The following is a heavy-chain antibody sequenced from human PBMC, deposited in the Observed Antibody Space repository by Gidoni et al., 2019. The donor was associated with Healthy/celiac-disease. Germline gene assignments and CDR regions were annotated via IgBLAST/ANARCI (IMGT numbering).Heavy chain of an antibody. V-gene: IGHV3-21*01. Sequence: EVQLVESGGGLVKPGGSLRLSCAASGFTFSSYSMNWVRQAPGKGLEWVSSISSSSSYIYYADSVKGRFTISRDNAKNSLYLQMNSLRAEDTAVYYCAREHHVRWPADYYYYMDVWGKGTTVTVSS. CDR2: ISSSSSYI. CDR3: AREHHVRWPADYYYYMDV. CDR1: GFTFSSYS. D-gene: IGHD2-15*01. J-gene: IGHJ6*03.